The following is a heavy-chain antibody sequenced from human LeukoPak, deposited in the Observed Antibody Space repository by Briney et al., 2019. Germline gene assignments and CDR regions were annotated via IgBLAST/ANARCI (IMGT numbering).Heavy chain of an antibody. D-gene: IGHD6-19*01. V-gene: IGHV3-23*01. CDR3: AKLPVAGLYFDY. Sequence: GGSLRLSCAASGFTFSSYAMSWVRQAPGQGLEWVSAISGSGGSTYYADSVKGRFTISRDNSKNTLYLQMNSLRVEDTAVYYCAKLPVAGLYFDYWGQGTLVTVSS. CDR2: ISGSGGST. J-gene: IGHJ4*02. CDR1: GFTFSSYA.